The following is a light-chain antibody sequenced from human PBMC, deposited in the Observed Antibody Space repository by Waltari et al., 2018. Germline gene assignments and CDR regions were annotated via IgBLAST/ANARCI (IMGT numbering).Light chain of an antibody. CDR3: QQSYITPQT. V-gene: IGKV1-39*01. CDR2: AAS. CDR1: QTISSF. Sequence: DIQMTQSPSSLSASVGDRVVITCRASQTISSFLTWYQHKAGQAPKLLVYAASSLQSGGPSRFSGSRSGTDFTLTISSLQPEDFATYYCQQSYITPQTFGQGTKVEIK. J-gene: IGKJ1*01.